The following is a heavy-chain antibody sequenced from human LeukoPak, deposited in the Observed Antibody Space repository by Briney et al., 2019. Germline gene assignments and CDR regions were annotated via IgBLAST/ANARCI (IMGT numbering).Heavy chain of an antibody. V-gene: IGHV4-61*08. Sequence: PSETLSLTCTVSGGSISSGGYYWSWIRQPPGKGLEWIGYIYHSGSTNYNPSLKSRVTISVDTSKNQFSLKLSCVTAADTAVYYCAREFPWGGERAFDIWGQGTMVTVSS. J-gene: IGHJ3*02. CDR1: GGSISSGGYY. CDR3: AREFPWGGERAFDI. CDR2: IYHSGST. D-gene: IGHD1-26*01.